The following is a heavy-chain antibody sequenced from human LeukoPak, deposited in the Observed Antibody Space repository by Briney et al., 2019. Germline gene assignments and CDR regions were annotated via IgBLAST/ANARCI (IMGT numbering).Heavy chain of an antibody. J-gene: IGHJ4*02. Sequence: PGGSLRLSCVASGFTFSSYWMSWVRQAPGKGLEWVANIKQDGSDKNYVGSVKGRFTISRDNAKNSLYLQMHSLRAEDTAVYYCARDKVVGATHFDYWGQGTLVTVSS. CDR2: IKQDGSDK. CDR3: ARDKVVGATHFDY. D-gene: IGHD1-26*01. CDR1: GFTFSSYW. V-gene: IGHV3-7*01.